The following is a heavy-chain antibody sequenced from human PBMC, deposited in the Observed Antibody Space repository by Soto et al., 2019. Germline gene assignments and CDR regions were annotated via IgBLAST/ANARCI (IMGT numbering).Heavy chain of an antibody. CDR1: GFTFKNYG. V-gene: IGHV3-23*01. CDR2: ITDSGDTT. J-gene: IGHJ4*02. CDR3: AKGGHYYNGSPVDFDF. D-gene: IGHD3-22*01. Sequence: GGSLRLSCTASGFTFKNYGMNWVRQAPGKGLEWVSIITDSGDTTYYADSVKGRFTISRDNSKNTLYLQMNGLRAEDTAVYYCAKGGHYYNGSPVDFDFWGPGXLVTVYS.